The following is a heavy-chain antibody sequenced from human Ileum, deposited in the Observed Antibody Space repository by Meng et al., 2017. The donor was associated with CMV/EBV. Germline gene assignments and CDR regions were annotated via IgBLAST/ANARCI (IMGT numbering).Heavy chain of an antibody. CDR3: ASFSGYSSSSEFGC. Sequence: GESLKISCAASGFSFSNYALSWVRQAPGKGLEWVSAISGSGTTTYYADSVKGRFTISRDNSKSTLYLQMNSLRGEDTAVHYCASFSGYSSSSEFGCWGQGNLVNVSS. V-gene: IGHV3-23*01. J-gene: IGHJ4*02. CDR2: ISGSGTTT. CDR1: GFSFSNYA. D-gene: IGHD6-6*01.